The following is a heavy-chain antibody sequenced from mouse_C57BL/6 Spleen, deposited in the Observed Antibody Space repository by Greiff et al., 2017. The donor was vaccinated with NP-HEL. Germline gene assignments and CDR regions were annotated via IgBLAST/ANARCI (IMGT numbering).Heavy chain of an antibody. CDR3: ASRDYYGSSYDSLFDY. CDR2: ISGGGGNT. D-gene: IGHD1-1*01. J-gene: IGHJ2*01. Sequence: EVQVVESGGGLVKPGGSLKLSCAASGFTFSSYTMSWVRQTPEKRLEWVATISGGGGNTYYPDSVKGRFTISRDNAKNTLYLQMSSLRSEDTALYYCASRDYYGSSYDSLFDYWGQGTTLTVSS. CDR1: GFTFSSYT. V-gene: IGHV5-9*01.